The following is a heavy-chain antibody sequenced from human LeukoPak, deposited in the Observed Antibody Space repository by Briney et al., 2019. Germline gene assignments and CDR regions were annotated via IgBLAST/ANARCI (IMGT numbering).Heavy chain of an antibody. Sequence: PGGSLRLSCAASGFTFSSYSMNWVRQAPGKGLEWFSYISSSSSTIYSADSVKGRFTISRDTANTSLYLQMNSPRAEDTAVYYCAKDPPYWGQGTLVTVSS. CDR3: AKDPPY. V-gene: IGHV3-48*01. CDR1: GFTFSSYS. CDR2: ISSSSSTI. J-gene: IGHJ4*02.